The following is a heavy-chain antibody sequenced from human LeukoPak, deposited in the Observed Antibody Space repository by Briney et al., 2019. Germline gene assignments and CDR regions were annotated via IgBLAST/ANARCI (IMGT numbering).Heavy chain of an antibody. CDR2: IIPIFGTA. CDR3: ARGRRITIFGVVHVAFDI. J-gene: IGHJ3*02. Sequence: SVKVSCKASGGTFSSYAISWVRQAPGQGLEWMGGIIPIFGTANYAQKFQGRVTITADESTRTAYMELSSLRSEDTAVYYCARGRRITIFGVVHVAFDIWGQGTMVTVSS. D-gene: IGHD3-3*01. V-gene: IGHV1-69*13. CDR1: GGTFSSYA.